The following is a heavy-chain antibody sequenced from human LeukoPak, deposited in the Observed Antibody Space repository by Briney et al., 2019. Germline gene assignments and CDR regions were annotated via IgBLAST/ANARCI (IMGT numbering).Heavy chain of an antibody. CDR2: FDPEDGET. D-gene: IGHD2-2*01. V-gene: IGHV1-24*01. Sequence: RASVKVSCKASGGTFSSYAISWVRQAPGQGLEWMGGFDPEDGETIYAQKFQGRVTMTEDTTTDTAYMELSSLRSEDTAVYYCATCSTSCYWGQGTLVTVSS. J-gene: IGHJ4*02. CDR3: ATCSTSCY. CDR1: GGTFSSYA.